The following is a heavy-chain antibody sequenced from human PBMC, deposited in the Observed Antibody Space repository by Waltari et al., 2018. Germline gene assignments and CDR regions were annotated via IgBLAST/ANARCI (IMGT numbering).Heavy chain of an antibody. CDR1: GYTFTGYY. J-gene: IGHJ4*02. Sequence: QVQLVQSGAEVKKPGASVKVSCKASGYTFTGYYMHWVRQAPGQVLEWMGRFTPNSGGKNYAQKFQGRVTMTRDTSISTADMELSRLRSDDTAVYYCARNPYSSGWEPFDYWGQGTLVTVSS. CDR2: FTPNSGGK. CDR3: ARNPYSSGWEPFDY. D-gene: IGHD6-19*01. V-gene: IGHV1-2*06.